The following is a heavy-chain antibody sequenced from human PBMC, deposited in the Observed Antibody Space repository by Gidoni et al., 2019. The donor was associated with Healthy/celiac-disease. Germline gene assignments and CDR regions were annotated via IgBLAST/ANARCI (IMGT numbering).Heavy chain of an antibody. CDR3: ARDHRDMWTNIYYYYGMDV. D-gene: IGHD3-9*01. Sequence: QVQLQESGPGLVKPSGTLSLTCAVSGGSISSSDWWSWVRQPPGKGLEWIGEIYHSGSTNYNPSLKSRVTISVDKSKNQFSLKLSSVTAADTAVYYCARDHRDMWTNIYYYYGMDVWGQGTTVTVSS. J-gene: IGHJ6*02. CDR2: IYHSGST. CDR1: GGSISSSDW. V-gene: IGHV4-4*02.